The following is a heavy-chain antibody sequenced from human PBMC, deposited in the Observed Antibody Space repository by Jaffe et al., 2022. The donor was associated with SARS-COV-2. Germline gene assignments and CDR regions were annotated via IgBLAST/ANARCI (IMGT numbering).Heavy chain of an antibody. CDR1: GGSISSGSYY. CDR3: ARVGGDYGVLDY. CDR2: IYTSGST. V-gene: IGHV4-61*02. J-gene: IGHJ4*02. Sequence: QVQLQESGPGLVKPSQTLSLTCTVSGGSISSGSYYWSWIRQPAGKGLEWIGRIYTSGSTNYNPSLKSRVTISVDTSKNQFSLKLSSVTAADTAVYYCARVGGDYGVLDYWGQGTLVTVSS. D-gene: IGHD4-17*01.